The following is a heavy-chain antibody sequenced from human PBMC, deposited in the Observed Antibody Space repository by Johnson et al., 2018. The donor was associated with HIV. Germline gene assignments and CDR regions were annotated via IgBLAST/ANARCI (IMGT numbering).Heavy chain of an antibody. V-gene: IGHV3-33*01. CDR2: LWYDGSNK. D-gene: IGHD7-27*01. J-gene: IGHJ3*02. CDR3: ARGAWGSGEDAFDI. CDR1: GITFSNYG. Sequence: VQLVESGGGVVQPGRSLRLSCAASGITFSNYGTHWVRQAPGKGLEWVAGLWYDGSNKYYADSVKGRFTISRDNSKNTLYLQMNSLRAEDTAVYYCARGAWGSGEDAFDIWGQGTMVTVSS.